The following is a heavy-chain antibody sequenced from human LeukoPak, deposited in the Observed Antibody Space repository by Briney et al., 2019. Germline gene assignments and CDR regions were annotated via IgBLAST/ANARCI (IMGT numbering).Heavy chain of an antibody. CDR1: GGSISGSAYY. V-gene: IGHV4-39*01. CDR3: ARHGGNSRGIPYYFDY. CDR2: IYYTGSMYYNPSSGTT. J-gene: IGHJ4*02. D-gene: IGHD4-23*01. Sequence: KPSETLSLTCTVSGGSISGSAYYWGWIRQPPGKGLEWIGSIYYTGSMYYNPSSGTTYYNPSLKSRVTISLDTSKNQFSLKLSSVTAADTAVYYCARHGGNSRGIPYYFDYWGQGTLVTVSS.